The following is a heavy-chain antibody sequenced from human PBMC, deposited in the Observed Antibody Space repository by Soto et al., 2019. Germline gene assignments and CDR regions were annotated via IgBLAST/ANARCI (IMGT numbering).Heavy chain of an antibody. V-gene: IGHV3-23*01. CDR3: AKDRPIAVSPYRMDV. J-gene: IGHJ6*02. CDR1: GFTFSSYA. Sequence: GGSLRLSCAASGFTFSSYAMSWVRQAPGKGLEGVSAISCRCGRTYYADSVKGRFTISRENSKNTLYVRMDSLRAEDTAVYYCAKDRPIAVSPYRMDVWGQGTTVTVSS. D-gene: IGHD2-15*01. CDR2: ISCRCGRT.